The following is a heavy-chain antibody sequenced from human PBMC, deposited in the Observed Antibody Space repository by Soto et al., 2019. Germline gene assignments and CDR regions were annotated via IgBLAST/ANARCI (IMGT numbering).Heavy chain of an antibody. V-gene: IGHV4-59*01. D-gene: IGHD3-9*01. CDR1: GGSISSYY. J-gene: IGHJ6*02. CDR3: ARVLRYFDGFQSYSDGMDV. Sequence: SETLSLTCTVSGGSISSYYWSWIRQPPGKGLEWIGYIYYSGSTNYNPSLKSRVTISVDTSKNQFSLKLSSVTAADTAVYYCARVLRYFDGFQSYSDGMDVWGQGTTVTVSS. CDR2: IYYSGST.